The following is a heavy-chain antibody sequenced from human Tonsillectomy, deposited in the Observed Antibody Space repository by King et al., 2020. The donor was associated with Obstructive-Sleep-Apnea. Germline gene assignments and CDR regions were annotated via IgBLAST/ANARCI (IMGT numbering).Heavy chain of an antibody. V-gene: IGHV4-38-2*02. CDR3: ARGGVVVVVAATGPGWFDP. CDR1: VYSISSGYY. CDR2: IYHSGST. D-gene: IGHD2-15*01. Sequence: QLQESGPGLVKPSETLSLTCTVSVYSISSGYYWGWIRQPPGKGLECIWGIYHSGSTYSNPSLQSRFTISVDTSKNQFSLQLSSVTAADTAVYYCARGGVVVVVAATGPGWFDPWGQGTLVTVSS. J-gene: IGHJ5*02.